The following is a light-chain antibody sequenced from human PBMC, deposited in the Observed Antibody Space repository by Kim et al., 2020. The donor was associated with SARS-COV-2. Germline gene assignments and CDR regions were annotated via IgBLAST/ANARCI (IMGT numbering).Light chain of an antibody. CDR3: TSYRRDGDWV. CDR1: SSDVGGYNF. V-gene: IGLV2-14*03. CDR2: DVN. Sequence: QPASVSGSPGQSITISCTGTSSDVGGYNFVSWYQQHPGKAPKLIIFDVNKRPSGVSNRFSGSKSGDTASLTISGLPAEDAADYHCTSYRRDGDWVFG. J-gene: IGLJ3*02.